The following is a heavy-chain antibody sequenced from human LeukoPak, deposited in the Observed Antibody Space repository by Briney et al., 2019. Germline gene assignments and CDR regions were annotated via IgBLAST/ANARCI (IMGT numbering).Heavy chain of an antibody. D-gene: IGHD3-22*01. CDR1: GFTVSSNY. CDR2: IYSGGST. V-gene: IGHV3-53*01. J-gene: IGHJ6*03. Sequence: GGSLRLSCAASGFTVSSNYMSWVRQAPGKGLEWVSVIYSGGSTYYADSVKGRFTISRDNSKNTLYLQMNSLRAEDTAVYYCARASSGYPYYYYYMDVWGKGTTVTISS. CDR3: ARASSGYPYYYYYMDV.